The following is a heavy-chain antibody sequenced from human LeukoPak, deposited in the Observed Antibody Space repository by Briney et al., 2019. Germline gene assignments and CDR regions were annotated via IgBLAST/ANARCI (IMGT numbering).Heavy chain of an antibody. CDR1: WFNFNRFC. J-gene: IGHJ4*02. CDR2: ISGSGGST. Sequence: GSLKIFCGGSWFNFNRFCHGWGRQGPGKGLGWVSAISGSGGSTYYADSVKGRFTISRDNSKNTLYLQMNSLRAEDTAVYYCVKDNWNYYFDYWGQGTLVTVSS. CDR3: VKDNWNYYFDY. D-gene: IGHD1-7*01. V-gene: IGHV3-23*01.